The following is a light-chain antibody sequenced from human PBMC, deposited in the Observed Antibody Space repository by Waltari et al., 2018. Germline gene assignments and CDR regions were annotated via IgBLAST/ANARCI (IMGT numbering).Light chain of an antibody. CDR2: DTS. CDR1: QSVTSNF. Sequence: EIVLTQSPGTLSLSPGGRAALSCRASQSVTSNFLAWYKQSPGQAPRLLIHDTSIRATGVPDRFSGSGSGTDFTLTISRLEPEDSAVYYCQQYGSSPETFGQGTKVEIK. J-gene: IGKJ1*01. V-gene: IGKV3-20*01. CDR3: QQYGSSPET.